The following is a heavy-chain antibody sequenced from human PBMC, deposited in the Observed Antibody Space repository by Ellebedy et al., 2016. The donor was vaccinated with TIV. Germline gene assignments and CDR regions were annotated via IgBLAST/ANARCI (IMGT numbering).Heavy chain of an antibody. CDR2: ISSSSSTI. D-gene: IGHD1-1*01. CDR3: AREVEGIWQYKDY. CDR1: GFTFSSYS. J-gene: IGHJ4*02. V-gene: IGHV3-48*04. Sequence: GGSLRLXCAASGFTFSSYSMNWVRQAPGKGLEWVSYISSSSSTIYYADSVKGRFTISRDNAKNSLYLQMNSLRAEDTAVYYCAREVEGIWQYKDYWGQGTLVTVSS.